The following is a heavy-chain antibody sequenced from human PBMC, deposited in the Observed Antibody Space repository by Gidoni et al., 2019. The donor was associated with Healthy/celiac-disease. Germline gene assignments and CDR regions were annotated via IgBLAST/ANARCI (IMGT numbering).Heavy chain of an antibody. CDR1: GFTFSSYS. D-gene: IGHD3-22*01. CDR2: ISSSSSTI. CDR3: ARETYYYDSSGYGNWFDP. V-gene: IGHV3-48*02. J-gene: IGHJ5*02. Sequence: EVQLVESGGGLVQPGGSLRLSCAASGFTFSSYSMNWVRQAPGKGLEWVSYISSSSSTIYYADSVKGRFTISRDNAKNSLYLQMNSLRDEDTAVYYCARETYYYDSSGYGNWFDPWGQGTLVTVSS.